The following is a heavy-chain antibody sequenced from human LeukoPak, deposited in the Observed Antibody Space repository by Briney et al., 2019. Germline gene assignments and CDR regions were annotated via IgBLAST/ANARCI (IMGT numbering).Heavy chain of an antibody. Sequence: GGSLRLSCTASGFTFSSYGMHWVRQAPGKGLEWVTFIRYDGSHKYYADSVKGRFTISRDNSKNTLYLQMNSLRAEDTAVYYCARVLRYFDRYADYWGQGTLVTVSS. V-gene: IGHV3-30*02. CDR2: IRYDGSHK. CDR1: GFTFSSYG. D-gene: IGHD3-9*01. CDR3: ARVLRYFDRYADY. J-gene: IGHJ4*02.